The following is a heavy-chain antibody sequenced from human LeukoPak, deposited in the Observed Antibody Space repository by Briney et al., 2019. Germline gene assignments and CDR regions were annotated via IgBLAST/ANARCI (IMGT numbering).Heavy chain of an antibody. CDR1: GFTFSDYY. CDR3: ARGRVGQWLVDAFDI. D-gene: IGHD6-19*01. J-gene: IGHJ3*02. V-gene: IGHV3-11*04. Sequence: GWSLRLSCAASGFTFSDYYMSWIRQAPGKGLEWVSYISSSGSTIYYADSVKGRFTISRNNAKNSLYLQMNSLRAEDTAVYYCARGRVGQWLVDAFDIWGQGTMVTVSS. CDR2: ISSSGSTI.